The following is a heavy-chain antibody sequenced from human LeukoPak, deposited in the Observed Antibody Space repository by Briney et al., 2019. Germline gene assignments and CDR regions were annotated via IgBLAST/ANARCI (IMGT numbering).Heavy chain of an antibody. V-gene: IGHV4-59*01. Sequence: ASETLSLTCTVSGDSISSYYWTWIRQPPGKGLEWIGHFSDSGSTNYNPSLKSRVTISVDTSKNQFSLKLSSVTAADTAVYYCARETYNYASGTYRLNWFDPWGQGTLVTVSS. CDR1: GDSISSYY. CDR3: ARETYNYASGTYRLNWFDP. CDR2: FSDSGST. D-gene: IGHD3-16*02. J-gene: IGHJ5*02.